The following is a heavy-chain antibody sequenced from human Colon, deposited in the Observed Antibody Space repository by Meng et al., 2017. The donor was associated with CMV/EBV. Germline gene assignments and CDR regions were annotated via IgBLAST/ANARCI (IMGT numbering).Heavy chain of an antibody. CDR2: IKYSGRT. CDR3: ARTEDCSSTSCYTGFDP. J-gene: IGHJ5*02. Sequence: SISSGDYYWSWLRQPPGKGLEWIGFIKYSGRTYYNPSLKSRVIISLDTSKNQFSLRLSSVTAADTAVYYCARTEDCSSTSCYTGFDPWGQGSLVTVSS. CDR1: SISSGDYY. D-gene: IGHD2-2*01. V-gene: IGHV4-30-4*08.